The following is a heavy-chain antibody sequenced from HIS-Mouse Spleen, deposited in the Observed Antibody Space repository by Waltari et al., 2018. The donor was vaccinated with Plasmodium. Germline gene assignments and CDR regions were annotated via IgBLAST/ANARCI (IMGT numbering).Heavy chain of an antibody. D-gene: IGHD6-6*01. Sequence: QVQLQESGPGLVKPSQTLSLTCTVSGGSISSGGYYWSWIRQHPGKGLEWIGYIDYSGSTYYNPSLKSRVTISVDTAKNQFSLKLSSVTAADTAVYYCARSLVRGSSVGFDYWGQGTLVTVSS. CDR3: ARSLVRGSSVGFDY. J-gene: IGHJ4*02. CDR2: IDYSGST. V-gene: IGHV4-31*03. CDR1: GGSISSGGYY.